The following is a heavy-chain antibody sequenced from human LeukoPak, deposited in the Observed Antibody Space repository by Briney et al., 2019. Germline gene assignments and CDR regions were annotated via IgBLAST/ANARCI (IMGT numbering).Heavy chain of an antibody. CDR2: FDPEDGET. CDR1: GYTLTELS. V-gene: IGHV1-24*01. Sequence: GASVKVSCKVSGYTLTELSMHWVRQAPGKGLEWMVGFDPEDGETIYAQKFQGRVTMTEDTSTDTAYMELSSLRSEDTAVYYCATETRYDFWSGPYGIDVWGQGTTVTVSS. D-gene: IGHD3-3*01. J-gene: IGHJ6*02. CDR3: ATETRYDFWSGPYGIDV.